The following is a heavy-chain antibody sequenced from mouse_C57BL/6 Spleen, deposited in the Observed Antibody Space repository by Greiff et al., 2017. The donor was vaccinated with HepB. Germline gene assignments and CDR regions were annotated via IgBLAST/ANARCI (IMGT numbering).Heavy chain of an antibody. D-gene: IGHD3-2*02. CDR1: GFNIKDDY. CDR2: IDPENGDT. Sequence: VQLQQSGAELVRPGASVKLSCTASGFNIKDDYMHWVKQRPEQGLEWIGWIDPENGDTEYASKFQGKATITADTSSNTAYLQLSSLTSEDTAVYYCTTAQATPFGYWGQGTLVTVSA. V-gene: IGHV14-4*01. CDR3: TTAQATPFGY. J-gene: IGHJ3*01.